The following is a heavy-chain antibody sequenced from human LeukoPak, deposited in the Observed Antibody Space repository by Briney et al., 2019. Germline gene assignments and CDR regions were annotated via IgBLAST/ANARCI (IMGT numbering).Heavy chain of an antibody. CDR2: IYHSGST. J-gene: IGHJ4*02. CDR3: ARGGSTTVVSFDY. V-gene: IGHV4-30-2*01. Sequence: SQTLSLTCTVSGGSISSSGYSWTWIRQPPGKGREWIGYIYHSGSTFYNPSLKSRVTISIDRSKNQFSLKPTSVTAADTAVYYCARGGSTTVVSFDYWGQGTLVTVS. D-gene: IGHD4-23*01. CDR1: GGSISSSGYS.